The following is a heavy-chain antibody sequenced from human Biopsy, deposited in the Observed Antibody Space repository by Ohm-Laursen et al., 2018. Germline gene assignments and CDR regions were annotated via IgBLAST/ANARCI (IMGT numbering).Heavy chain of an antibody. CDR1: RDSISNYY. D-gene: IGHD3-16*01. CDR2: IYYTGST. CDR3: ARDSRGGHLNTTLITGKNLDS. V-gene: IGHV4-59*01. Sequence: SQTLSLTCTVSRDSISNYYWTWIRQSPGKGPEWIGYIYYTGSTNYNPSVKSRVTISVDTSENQFSLKLNSVTAADTAVYFCARDSRGGHLNTTLITGKNLDSWGQGILVTVSS. J-gene: IGHJ4*02.